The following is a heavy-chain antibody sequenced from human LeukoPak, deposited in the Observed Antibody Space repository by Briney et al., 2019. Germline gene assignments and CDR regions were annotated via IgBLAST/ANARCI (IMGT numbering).Heavy chain of an antibody. CDR3: TRHRDTYYYDSSGYYPFDY. V-gene: IGHV3-73*01. J-gene: IGHJ4*02. D-gene: IGHD3-22*01. CDR1: GFTFSGSA. CDR2: IRSKANSYAT. Sequence: GGSLRLSCAASGFTFSGSAMRWVRQASGKGLEWVGRIRSKANSYATAYAASVKGRFTISRDDSKNTAYLQMNSLKTEDTAVYYCTRHRDTYYYDSSGYYPFDYWGQGTLVTVSS.